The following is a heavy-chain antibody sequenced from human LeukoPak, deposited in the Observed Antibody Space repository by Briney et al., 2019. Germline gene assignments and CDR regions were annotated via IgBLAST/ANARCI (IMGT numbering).Heavy chain of an antibody. J-gene: IGHJ4*02. CDR3: ARDLLENGEDGSSWSPDLFDY. D-gene: IGHD6-13*01. CDR1: GFTFSSYW. Sequence: PGGSLRLSCAASGFTFSSYWMSWVRQAPGKGLEWVANIKQDGSEKYYVDSVKGRFTISRDNAKNSLYLQMNSLRAEDTAVYYCARDLLENGEDGSSWSPDLFDYWGQGTLVTVSS. CDR2: IKQDGSEK. V-gene: IGHV3-7*01.